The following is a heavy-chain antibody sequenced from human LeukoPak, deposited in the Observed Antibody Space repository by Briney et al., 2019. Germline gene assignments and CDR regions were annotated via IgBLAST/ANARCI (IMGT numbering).Heavy chain of an antibody. V-gene: IGHV4-39*01. CDR1: GGSISSSSYY. Sequence: PSETLSLTCAVSGGSISSSSYYWGWIRQPPGKGLESIGIIYYSGSTYYNPSLKSRVTISVDTSKNQFSLRLSSVTAADTAVYYCVRTRHSYGAVFDYWGQGTLVTVSS. CDR2: IYYSGST. D-gene: IGHD5-18*01. CDR3: VRTRHSYGAVFDY. J-gene: IGHJ4*02.